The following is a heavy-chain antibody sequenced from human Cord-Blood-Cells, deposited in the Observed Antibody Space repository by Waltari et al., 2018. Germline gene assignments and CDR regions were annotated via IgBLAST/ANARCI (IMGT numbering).Heavy chain of an antibody. Sequence: QVQLQQWGAGLLKPSETLSLTCAVYGGSFSGYYWSWIRQPPGKGLEWIGEINHSGSTNYNPSLKSRVTISVDTSKNQFSLKLSSVTAADTAVYHCARGRGGAARYYYFDYWGQGTLVTVSS. V-gene: IGHV4-34*01. CDR1: GGSFSGYY. D-gene: IGHD6-6*01. CDR3: ARGRGGAARYYYFDY. CDR2: INHSGST. J-gene: IGHJ4*02.